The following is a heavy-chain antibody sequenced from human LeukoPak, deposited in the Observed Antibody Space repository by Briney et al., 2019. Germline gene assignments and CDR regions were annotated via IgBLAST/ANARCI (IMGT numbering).Heavy chain of an antibody. D-gene: IGHD3-3*01. Sequence: ASVKVSCKASGGTFISYAISWVRQAPGQGLEWMGGIIPIFGTANYAQKFQGRVTITADESTSTAYMELSSLRSEDTAVYYCARGPSSTYYDFWSGSYYFDYWGQGTLVTVSS. V-gene: IGHV1-69*13. J-gene: IGHJ4*02. CDR3: ARGPSSTYYDFWSGSYYFDY. CDR2: IIPIFGTA. CDR1: GGTFISYA.